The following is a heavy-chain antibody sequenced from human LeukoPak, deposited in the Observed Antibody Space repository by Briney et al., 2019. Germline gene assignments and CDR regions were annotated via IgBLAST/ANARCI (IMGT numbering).Heavy chain of an antibody. V-gene: IGHV3-64D*06. CDR3: VKEHCSSTSCFYFDY. CDR2: ISGNGGST. Sequence: GGSLRLSCSASGFTFSNYGMHWVRQAPGKGLEYVSAISGNGGSTHYADSVKGRFTISRDNSKNTLYLQMSSLRAEDTAVYYCVKEHCSSTSCFYFDYWGQGTLVTVSS. D-gene: IGHD2-2*01. CDR1: GFTFSNYG. J-gene: IGHJ4*02.